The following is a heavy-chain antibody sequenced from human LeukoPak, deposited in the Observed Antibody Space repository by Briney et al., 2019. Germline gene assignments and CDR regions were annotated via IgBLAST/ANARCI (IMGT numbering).Heavy chain of an antibody. D-gene: IGHD3-16*02. Sequence: ASVKVSCKASGHSFTSYYMHWVRQAPGQGLEWMGIINPSGGSTSYAQKFQGRVTLTRDTSTTTVYMELSSLRSEDTAVYYCARDIPYEVTFGGVTVMGSFVLDYWGQRTLVTVSS. CDR2: INPSGGST. J-gene: IGHJ4*02. CDR1: GHSFTSYY. V-gene: IGHV1-46*01. CDR3: ARDIPYEVTFGGVTVMGSFVLDY.